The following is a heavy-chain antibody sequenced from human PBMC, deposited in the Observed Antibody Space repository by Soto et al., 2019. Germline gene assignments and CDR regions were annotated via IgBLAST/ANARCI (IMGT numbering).Heavy chain of an antibody. V-gene: IGHV3-21*01. Sequence: GGSLRLSCVASDFTFSTYSMNWVRQAPGKGLEWVAYISATSNHIYYADSLKGRFTISRDNAKSSLYLHMNSLRAEDTAVYFCARDSITIFGGGMDVWGQGTTVTVSS. CDR3: ARDSITIFGGGMDV. CDR2: ISATSNHI. J-gene: IGHJ6*02. CDR1: DFTFSTYS. D-gene: IGHD3-3*01.